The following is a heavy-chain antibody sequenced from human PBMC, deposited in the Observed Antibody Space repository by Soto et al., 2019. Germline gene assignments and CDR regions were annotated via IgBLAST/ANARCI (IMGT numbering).Heavy chain of an antibody. V-gene: IGHV4-59*01. CDR3: ARVPFYYDSSGYYYLDY. Sequence: SETLSLTCTVSGGSISIYYWSLIRQPPGKGLEWIGYIYYSGSTNYNPSLKSRVTISVDTSKNQFSLKLSSVTAAETAVYYCARVPFYYDSSGYYYLDYWGQGNLVTVSS. D-gene: IGHD3-22*01. J-gene: IGHJ4*02. CDR2: IYYSGST. CDR1: GGSISIYY.